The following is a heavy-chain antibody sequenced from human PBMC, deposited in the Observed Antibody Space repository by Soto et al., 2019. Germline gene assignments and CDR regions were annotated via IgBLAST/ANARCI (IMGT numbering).Heavy chain of an antibody. CDR3: ARDRKRRDGYNLRGAFDI. J-gene: IGHJ3*02. V-gene: IGHV4-59*01. Sequence: SETLSLTCTVSGGSISSCYWSWIRQPPGKGLEWIGYIYYSGSTNYNPSLKSRVTISVDTSKNQFSLKLSSVTAADTAVYYCARDRKRRDGYNLRGAFDIWGQGTMVTVSS. CDR2: IYYSGST. D-gene: IGHD5-12*01. CDR1: GGSISSCY.